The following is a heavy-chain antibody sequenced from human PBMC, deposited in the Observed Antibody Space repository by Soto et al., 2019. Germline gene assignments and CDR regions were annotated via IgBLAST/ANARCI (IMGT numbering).Heavy chain of an antibody. Sequence: PGGSLRLSCTASGFTFGDYAMSWFRQAPGKGLEWVGFIRSKAYGGTTEYAASVKGRFTISRDDSKSIAYLQMNSLKTEDTAVYYCTRAQYYDILTGYSIGWSRSKYYFDYWGQGTLVTVSS. D-gene: IGHD3-9*01. J-gene: IGHJ4*02. CDR3: TRAQYYDILTGYSIGWSRSKYYFDY. CDR1: GFTFGDYA. V-gene: IGHV3-49*03. CDR2: IRSKAYGGTT.